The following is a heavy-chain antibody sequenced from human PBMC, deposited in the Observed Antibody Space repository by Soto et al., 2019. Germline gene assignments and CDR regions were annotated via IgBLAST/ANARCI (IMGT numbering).Heavy chain of an antibody. CDR3: AKELGYYYYYGMDV. J-gene: IGHJ6*02. V-gene: IGHV3-30*18. Sequence: QVQLVESGGGVVQPGRSLRLSCAASGFTFSSYGMHWVRQAPGKGLEWVAVISYDGSNKYYADSVKGRFTISRDNSKNTLYLQMNSLRAEDTAVYYCAKELGYYYYYGMDVWGQGTTVTVSS. CDR1: GFTFSSYG. CDR2: ISYDGSNK. D-gene: IGHD3-16*01.